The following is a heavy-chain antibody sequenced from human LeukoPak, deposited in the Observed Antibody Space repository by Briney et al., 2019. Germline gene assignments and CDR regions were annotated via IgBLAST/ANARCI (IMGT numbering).Heavy chain of an antibody. Sequence: PGGSLRLSCAASGFTFSSYSMNWVRQAPGKGLEWVSSISSSSSYIYYADSVKGRFAISRDNAKNSLYLQMNSLRAEDTAVYYCARGQGLQDSILKYYFDYWGQGTLVTVSS. CDR1: GFTFSSYS. J-gene: IGHJ4*02. D-gene: IGHD3-22*01. CDR3: ARGQGLQDSILKYYFDY. V-gene: IGHV3-21*01. CDR2: ISSSSSYI.